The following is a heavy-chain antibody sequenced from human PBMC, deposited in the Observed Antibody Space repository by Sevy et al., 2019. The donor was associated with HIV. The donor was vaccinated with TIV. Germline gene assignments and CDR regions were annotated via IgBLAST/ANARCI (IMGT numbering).Heavy chain of an antibody. V-gene: IGHV1-46*01. Sequence: VKVSCKASGYTFITYYVHWVRQAPGQGLEWMGLIDPSGSTRYAQKFQGRVPMTGDTSTTTVYMELSSLTSEDTAVYYCARDRDLSGSYLEYYYYAMDVWGQGTTVTVSS. CDR1: GYTFITYY. CDR3: ARDRDLSGSYLEYYYYAMDV. J-gene: IGHJ6*02. D-gene: IGHD1-26*01. CDR2: IDPSGST.